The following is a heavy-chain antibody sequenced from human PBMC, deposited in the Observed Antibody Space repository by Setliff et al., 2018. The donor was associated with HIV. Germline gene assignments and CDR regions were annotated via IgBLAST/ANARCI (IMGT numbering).Heavy chain of an antibody. CDR2: ISYDSRFI. CDR3: ARDWPGYTAMVH. CDR1: GFTFSNYN. J-gene: IGHJ4*02. Sequence: GGSLRLSCAASGFTFSNYNMNWVRQAPGKGLEWVSSISYDSRFIYYADSVKGRFTISRDDAKNSLYLQIHSLRVEDTAVYYCARDWPGYTAMVHWGQGALVTVSS. V-gene: IGHV3-21*01. D-gene: IGHD5-18*01.